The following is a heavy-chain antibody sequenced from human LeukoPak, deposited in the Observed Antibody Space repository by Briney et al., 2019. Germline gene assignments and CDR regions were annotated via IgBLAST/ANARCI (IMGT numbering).Heavy chain of an antibody. D-gene: IGHD5-24*01. CDR2: ISTYNGNT. V-gene: IGHV1-18*01. Sequence: ASVSVSCKPSDYTFTSYGMSWVRQAPGPGLEWMGWISTYNGNTKYTQKLQGRVTMTADTSTRTAYMELRSLRSDDTAVYYCARGWIEMPTVYFDYWGQGTLVSVSS. CDR1: DYTFTSYG. J-gene: IGHJ4*02. CDR3: ARGWIEMPTVYFDY.